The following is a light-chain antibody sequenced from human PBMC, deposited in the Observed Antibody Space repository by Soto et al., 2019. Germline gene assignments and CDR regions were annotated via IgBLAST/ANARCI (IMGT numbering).Light chain of an antibody. CDR2: GAS. V-gene: IGKV1-39*01. CDR1: QSFSNN. Sequence: DIQMTKSPSTLPPSVGDRVTISCRASQSFSNNLNWYQQKAGKAPKLLIYGASSLQSGVPSRFSGSRSGTDFTLTIISLVPEDFAPYYCQQNYFTPWTFCQVTKVDIK. CDR3: QQNYFTPWT. J-gene: IGKJ1*01.